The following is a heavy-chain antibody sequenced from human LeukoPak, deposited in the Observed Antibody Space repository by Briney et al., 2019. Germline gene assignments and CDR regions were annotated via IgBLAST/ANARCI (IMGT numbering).Heavy chain of an antibody. CDR3: ARDYGDYVGTFDY. D-gene: IGHD4-17*01. V-gene: IGHV3-48*03. Sequence: GGSLRLSCAASGFTFSGYEMNWVRQAPGKGLEWVSYISSSGSTIYYADSVKGRFTISRDNAKNSLYLQMNSLRAEDTAVYYCARDYGDYVGTFDYWGQGTLVTVSS. CDR2: ISSSGSTI. CDR1: GFTFSGYE. J-gene: IGHJ4*02.